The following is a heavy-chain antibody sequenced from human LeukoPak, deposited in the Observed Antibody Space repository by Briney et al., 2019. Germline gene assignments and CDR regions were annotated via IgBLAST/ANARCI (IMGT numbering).Heavy chain of an antibody. CDR3: ARCFDWAPPLSYYYYLDV. V-gene: IGHV4-38-2*01. J-gene: IGHJ6*03. D-gene: IGHD3-9*01. CDR2: FYHTGST. CDR1: GYSVNSGYY. Sequence: PSETLSLTCVVSGYSVNSGYYWGWIRQPPGKGLEWIGSFYHTGSTYYNPSLKSRVTISVDASRNQVFLNLTSVTASDTAVYYCARCFDWAPPLSYYYYLDVWGKGTTVTVSS.